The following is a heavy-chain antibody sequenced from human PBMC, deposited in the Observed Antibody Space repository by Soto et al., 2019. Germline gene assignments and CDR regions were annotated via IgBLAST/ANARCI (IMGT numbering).Heavy chain of an antibody. CDR2: ISYDGSNK. CDR1: GFTVSSYG. J-gene: IGHJ3*02. D-gene: IGHD3-3*01. Sequence: QVQLVESGGGVVQPGRSLRLSCAASGFTVSSYGMHWVRQAPGKGLEWVAVISYDGSNKYYADSVKGRFTISRDNSKNTLYLQMNSLRAEDTAVYYCAKGLEWRNLWDDGAFDIWGQGTMVTVSS. CDR3: AKGLEWRNLWDDGAFDI. V-gene: IGHV3-30*18.